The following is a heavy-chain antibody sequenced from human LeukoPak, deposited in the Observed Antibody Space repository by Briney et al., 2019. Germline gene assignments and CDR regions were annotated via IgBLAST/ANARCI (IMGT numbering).Heavy chain of an antibody. V-gene: IGHV3-72*01. J-gene: IGHJ4*02. CDR1: GFTFSDHY. CDR3: ARGFWGYYYDSSYDY. CDR2: ITNKPKSYNR. Sequence: GGSLRLSCAASGFTFSDHYMDWVRQAPGKGLEWVGRITNKPKSYNREYAASVKGRFTISRDNSKNTLYLQMNSLRAEDTAVYYCARGFWGYYYDSSYDYWGQGTLVTVSS. D-gene: IGHD3-22*01.